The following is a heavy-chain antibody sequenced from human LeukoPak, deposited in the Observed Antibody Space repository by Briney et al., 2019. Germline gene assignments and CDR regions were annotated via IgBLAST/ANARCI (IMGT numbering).Heavy chain of an antibody. CDR2: FDYSGST. CDR1: AGTISSRPYY. D-gene: IGHD6-13*01. V-gene: IGHV4-39*01. CDR3: ARLVVSTWYHEVLLGRDY. J-gene: IGHJ4*02. Sequence: SETLSLTCTVSAGTISSRPYYWRWIRQPPGKGLEWLASFDYSGSTYYKPTLKSRVTISVDTSKNQFSLELNSVTAADTAVYYCARLVVSTWYHEVLLGRDYWGQGTLVTVSS.